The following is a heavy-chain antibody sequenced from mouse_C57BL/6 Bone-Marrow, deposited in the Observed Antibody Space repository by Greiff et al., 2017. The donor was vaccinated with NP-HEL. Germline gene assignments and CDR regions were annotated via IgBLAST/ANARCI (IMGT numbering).Heavy chain of an antibody. Sequence: VQLQQPGAELVKPGASVKVSCKASGYTFTSYWMHWVKQRPGQGLEWIGRIHPSDSDTNYNQKFKGKATLTVDKSSSTAYMQLSSLTSEDSAVYYCAMGNYDYDGTGLADWGQGTLVTVSA. V-gene: IGHV1-74*01. CDR3: AMGNYDYDGTGLAD. J-gene: IGHJ3*01. D-gene: IGHD2-4*01. CDR1: GYTFTSYW. CDR2: IHPSDSDT.